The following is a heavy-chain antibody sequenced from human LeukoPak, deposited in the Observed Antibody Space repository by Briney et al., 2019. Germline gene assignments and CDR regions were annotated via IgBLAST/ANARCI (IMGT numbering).Heavy chain of an antibody. J-gene: IGHJ4*02. CDR1: GFTFSSFH. CDR3: ATDYYDSSGYYTGSY. CDR2: ISRDSTTI. Sequence: PGGSLRLSCAASGFTFSSFHINWVRQAPGKGLEWLSYISRDSTTIYYADSVKGRFTISRDNAKNSLYLQMNSLRAEDTAVYHCATDYYDSSGYYTGSYWGQGTLVIVSS. V-gene: IGHV3-48*01. D-gene: IGHD3-22*01.